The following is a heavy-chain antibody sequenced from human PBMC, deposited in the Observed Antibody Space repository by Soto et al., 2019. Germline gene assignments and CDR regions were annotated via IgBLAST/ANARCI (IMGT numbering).Heavy chain of an antibody. V-gene: IGHV1-69*13. J-gene: IGHJ4*02. D-gene: IGHD4-17*01. CDR2: IIPIFGTA. Sequence: GASVKVSCKASGGTFSSYAISWVRQAPGQGLEWMGGIIPIFGTANYAQKFQGRVTITADESTSTAYMELSSLRSEDTAVYYCASALSTEDYGHYGVGIFDYWGPGTMVTV. CDR3: ASALSTEDYGHYGVGIFDY. CDR1: GGTFSSYA.